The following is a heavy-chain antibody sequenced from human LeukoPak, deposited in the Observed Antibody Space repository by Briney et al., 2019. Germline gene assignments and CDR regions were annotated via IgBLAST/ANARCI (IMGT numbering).Heavy chain of an antibody. J-gene: IGHJ4*02. CDR1: GGSISSYY. Sequence: PSETLSLTCTVSGGSISSYYWSWIRQPPGKGLEWIGYTYYSGSTNYCPSLKSRVTISVDTSKNQFSLKLSSVTAADTAVYYCARQGYSAYEILDYWGQGTLVTVSS. V-gene: IGHV4-59*08. D-gene: IGHD5-12*01. CDR3: ARQGYSAYEILDY. CDR2: TYYSGST.